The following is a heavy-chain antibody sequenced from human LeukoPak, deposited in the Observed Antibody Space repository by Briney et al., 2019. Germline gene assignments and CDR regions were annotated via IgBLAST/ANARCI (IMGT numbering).Heavy chain of an antibody. CDR2: INPNSGGT. Sequence: ASVKVSCKASGYTFIGYYMHWVRQAPGQGLEWMGWINPNSGGTNFAQKFQGRVTMTRDTSISTAYMELSRLRSDDTAVYYCARAVGPAGNDAFDIWGQGTMVTVSS. D-gene: IGHD1-26*01. V-gene: IGHV1-2*02. CDR3: ARAVGPAGNDAFDI. J-gene: IGHJ3*02. CDR1: GYTFIGYY.